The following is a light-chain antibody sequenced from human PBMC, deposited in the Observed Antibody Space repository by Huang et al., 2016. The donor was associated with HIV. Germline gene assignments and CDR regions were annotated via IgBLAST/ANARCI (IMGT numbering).Light chain of an antibody. CDR1: QSVLYSSNNKNY. J-gene: IGKJ1*01. V-gene: IGKV4-1*01. CDR2: WAS. Sequence: DIVMTQSPDSLAVSLGERATINCKSSQSVLYSSNNKNYLTWYQQKPGQPPKLLIYWASTRESGVPDRFIGSGSGTDFTRTIISLQAEDVAVYYCQQYYSTPWTFGQGTKVEIK. CDR3: QQYYSTPWT.